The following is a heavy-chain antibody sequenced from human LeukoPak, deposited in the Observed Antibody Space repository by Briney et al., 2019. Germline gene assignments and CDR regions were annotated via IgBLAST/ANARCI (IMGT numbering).Heavy chain of an antibody. D-gene: IGHD3-10*01. CDR1: GFTFSSYG. CDR3: ARRGYGSGAPWGYYYYMDV. CDR2: IWYDGSNK. J-gene: IGHJ6*03. V-gene: IGHV3-33*01. Sequence: AGSLRLSCAASGFTFSSYGMHWVRQAPGKGLEWVAVIWYDGSNKYYADSVKGRFTISRDNSKNTLYLQMNSLRAEDTAVYYCARRGYGSGAPWGYYYYMDVWGKGTTVTVSS.